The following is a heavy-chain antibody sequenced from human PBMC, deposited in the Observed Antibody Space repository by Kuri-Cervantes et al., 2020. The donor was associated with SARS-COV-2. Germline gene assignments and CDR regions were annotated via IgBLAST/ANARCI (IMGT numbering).Heavy chain of an antibody. J-gene: IGHJ4*02. CDR3: ARHGTGYDFWSGYYGEDY. D-gene: IGHD3-3*01. V-gene: IGHV4-39*01. Sequence: SETLSLTCTVSGGSISSSSYYWGWIRQPPGKGLEGIGSIYYSGSTYYNPSLKSRVTISVDTSKNQFSLKLSSVTAADTAVYYCARHGTGYDFWSGYYGEDYWGQGTLVTVSS. CDR1: GGSISSSSYY. CDR2: IYYSGST.